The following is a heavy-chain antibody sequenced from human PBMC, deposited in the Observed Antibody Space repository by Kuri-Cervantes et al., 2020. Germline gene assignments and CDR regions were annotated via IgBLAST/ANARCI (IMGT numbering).Heavy chain of an antibody. V-gene: IGHV4-38-2*02. CDR2: IYHSGST. Sequence: GSLRLSCTVSGYSISSGYYWGWIRQPPGKGLEWIGSIYHSGSTYYNPSLKSRVTISVDTSKNQFSLKLSSVTAADTAVYYCARFTDYGDYGAPDYWGRGTLVTVSS. J-gene: IGHJ4*02. CDR3: ARFTDYGDYGAPDY. D-gene: IGHD4-17*01. CDR1: GYSISSGYY.